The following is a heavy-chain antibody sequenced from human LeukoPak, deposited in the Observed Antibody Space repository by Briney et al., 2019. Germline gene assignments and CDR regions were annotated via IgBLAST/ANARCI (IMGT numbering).Heavy chain of an antibody. J-gene: IGHJ4*02. Sequence: PGGSLRLSCAASGFTFSSYSMNWVRQAPGKGLEWVSYISSSSSTIYYADSVKGRFTISRDNSKNTLYLQMNSLRAEDTAVYYCAKEGGIAARPDDYWGQGTLVTVSS. CDR1: GFTFSSYS. CDR3: AKEGGIAARPDDY. D-gene: IGHD6-6*01. CDR2: ISSSSSTI. V-gene: IGHV3-48*01.